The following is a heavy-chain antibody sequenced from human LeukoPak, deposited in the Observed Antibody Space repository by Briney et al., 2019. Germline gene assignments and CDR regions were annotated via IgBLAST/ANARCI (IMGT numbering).Heavy chain of an antibody. D-gene: IGHD2-2*01. V-gene: IGHV1-18*01. CDR3: ARDGTSTDDY. Sequence: ASARVSCKTSGYTFSNFGINWVRRAPGQGLEWMGWISGNNDNPNYGQKFQSRFTVTTDSSTSTAYMELRNLTFDDTAVYYCARDGTSTDDYWGQGTLVTVSS. CDR1: GYTFSNFG. CDR2: ISGNNDNP. J-gene: IGHJ4*02.